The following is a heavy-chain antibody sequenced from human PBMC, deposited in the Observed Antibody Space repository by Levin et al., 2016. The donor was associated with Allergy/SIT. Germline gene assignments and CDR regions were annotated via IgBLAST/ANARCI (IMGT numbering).Heavy chain of an antibody. CDR3: TKDLESTFGEDY. CDR2: VSGSGGST. V-gene: IGHV3-23*01. Sequence: GESLKISCAASGFTFSTYAMSWVRQAPGKGLEWVSVVSGSGGSTFYAGSVKGRFTISRDNSKATLYLQMNSLRAEDTAIYYCTKDLESTFGEDYWGQGTLVTVSS. D-gene: IGHD3-10*01. CDR1: GFTFSTYA. J-gene: IGHJ4*02.